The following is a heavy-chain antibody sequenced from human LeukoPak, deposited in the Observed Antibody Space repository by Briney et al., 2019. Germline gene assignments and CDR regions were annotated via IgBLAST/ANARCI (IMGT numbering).Heavy chain of an antibody. Sequence: GGSLRLSCAASGFTFSNYNMNWVRQPPGKGLQWVSYISSSSNVIYYADSVKGRFTISRDNAKNSLFLQMNSLRAEDTAVYYCARDFAREFTIDYWGQGTLVTVSS. V-gene: IGHV3-48*01. J-gene: IGHJ4*02. CDR1: GFTFSNYN. CDR2: ISSSSNVI. CDR3: ARDFAREFTIDY. D-gene: IGHD3-10*01.